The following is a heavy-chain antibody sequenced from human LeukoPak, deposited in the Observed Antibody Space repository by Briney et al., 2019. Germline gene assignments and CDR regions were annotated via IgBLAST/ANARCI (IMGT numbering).Heavy chain of an antibody. J-gene: IGHJ6*03. V-gene: IGHV1-69*01. CDR3: ARANNDYGDYGGSDYYYYMDV. CDR2: IIPIFGTA. Sequence: ASVKVSCKASGGTFSSYAISWVRQAPGQGLEWMGGIIPIFGTANYAQKFQGRVTITADESTSTAYMELSSLRSEDTAVYYCARANNDYGDYGGSDYYYYMDVWGKGTTVTISS. D-gene: IGHD4-17*01. CDR1: GGTFSSYA.